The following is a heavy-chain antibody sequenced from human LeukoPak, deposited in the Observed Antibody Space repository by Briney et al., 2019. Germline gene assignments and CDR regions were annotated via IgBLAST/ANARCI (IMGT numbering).Heavy chain of an antibody. Sequence: GGSLRLSCAVSGFIFSNYEMNWVRQAPGTGLEWLAYISGRSTTIFYADSVKDRFTISRDNAKNSLYLQMNSLRAEDTAVYYCARDLITTITFDYWGQGALVTVSS. CDR1: GFIFSNYE. V-gene: IGHV3-48*03. D-gene: IGHD4-11*01. CDR2: ISGRSTTI. CDR3: ARDLITTITFDY. J-gene: IGHJ4*02.